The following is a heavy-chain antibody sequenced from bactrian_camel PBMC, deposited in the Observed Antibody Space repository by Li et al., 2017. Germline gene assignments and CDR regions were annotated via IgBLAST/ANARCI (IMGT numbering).Heavy chain of an antibody. CDR2: INSDGWTA. CDR3: TKHIPGNADNY. J-gene: IGHJ4*01. V-gene: IGHV3S1*01. CDR1: EYTREYC. Sequence: HVQLVESGGGSVQAGGSLTLSCVASEYTREYCMGWSRQAPGKEREGVASINSDGWTAYGDSVKGRFTISRDNAKNMLYLQLTSLKAEDTAMYYCTKHIPGNADNYWGQGTQVTVS.